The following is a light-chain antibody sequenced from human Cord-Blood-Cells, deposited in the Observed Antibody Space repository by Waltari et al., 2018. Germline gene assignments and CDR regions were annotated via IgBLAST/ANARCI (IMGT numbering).Light chain of an antibody. Sequence: EIVMTQSPATLSVSPGERATLSCSAIQSVSSNLAWYQQKPGQAPRLLIYGASTRATGIPARFSGSGSGTEFTLTISSLQSEDFAVYYCQQYNNWPPWTFGQGTKVEIK. CDR2: GAS. V-gene: IGKV3-15*01. J-gene: IGKJ1*01. CDR3: QQYNNWPPWT. CDR1: QSVSSN.